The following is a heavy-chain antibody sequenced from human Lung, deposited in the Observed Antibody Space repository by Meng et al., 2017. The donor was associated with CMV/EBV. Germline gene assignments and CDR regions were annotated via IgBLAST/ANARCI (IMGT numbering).Heavy chain of an antibody. CDR1: GFTFTNYW. V-gene: IGHV3-7*01. Sequence: GEXXTISCAASGFTFTNYWMTWVRQAPGKGLEWVGNINEAGSVKHYVDSVKGRFTVSRDNAKNSVYLQMNALRADDTAVYFCAREYWGPDYWGQGTLVTVSS. D-gene: IGHD7-27*01. J-gene: IGHJ4*02. CDR2: INEAGSVK. CDR3: AREYWGPDY.